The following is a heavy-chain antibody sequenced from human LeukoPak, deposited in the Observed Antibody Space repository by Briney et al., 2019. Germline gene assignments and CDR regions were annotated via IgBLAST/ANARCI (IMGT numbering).Heavy chain of an antibody. D-gene: IGHD6-13*01. CDR3: ARDSSSWNNFDY. CDR2: INQSGST. Sequence: PSETLSLTCAVYGGSFSDYFWSWIRQPPGKGLEWIGEINQSGSTNYNPSLKSRVTISLDTSKNHFSLNLSSVTAADTAVYFCARDSSSWNNFDYRGQGTLVTVSS. J-gene: IGHJ4*02. CDR1: GGSFSDYF. V-gene: IGHV4-34*01.